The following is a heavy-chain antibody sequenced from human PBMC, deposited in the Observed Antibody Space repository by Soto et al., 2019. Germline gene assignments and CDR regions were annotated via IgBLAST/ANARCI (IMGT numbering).Heavy chain of an antibody. CDR2: ISAYNGNT. CDR3: AREKGYSSGYYYYGMDV. Sequence: ASVKVSCKASGYTFTSYGISWVRQAPGQGLEWMGWISAYNGNTNYAQKLQGRVTMTTDTSTGTAYMELRSLRSDDTAVYYCAREKGYSSGYYYYGMDVWGQGTTVTVSS. J-gene: IGHJ6*02. CDR1: GYTFTSYG. V-gene: IGHV1-18*01. D-gene: IGHD3-10*01.